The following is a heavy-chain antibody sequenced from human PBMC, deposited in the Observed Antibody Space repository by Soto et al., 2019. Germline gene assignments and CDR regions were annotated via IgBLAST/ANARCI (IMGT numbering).Heavy chain of an antibody. Sequence: SETLSLTCTVSGGSISSSSYYWGWIRQPPGKGLEWIGSIYYSGSTYYNPSLKSRVTISVDTSKNQFSLKLSSVTAADTAVYYCARDPAYYDILTGYYTRVRPYFDYWGQGTLVTVSS. D-gene: IGHD3-9*01. V-gene: IGHV4-39*02. CDR3: ARDPAYYDILTGYYTRVRPYFDY. CDR2: IYYSGST. CDR1: GGSISSSSYY. J-gene: IGHJ4*02.